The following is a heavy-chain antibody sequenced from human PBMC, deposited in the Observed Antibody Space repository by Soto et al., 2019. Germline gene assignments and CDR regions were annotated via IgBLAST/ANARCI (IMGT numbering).Heavy chain of an antibody. V-gene: IGHV4-39*07. J-gene: IGHJ6*02. CDR1: GGSISSSSYY. D-gene: IGHD3-10*01. Sequence: SETLSLTCTVSGGSISSSSYYWGWIRQPPGKGLEWIGSIFYSGTTYYNPSLKSRVTISVDTSKNQFSLKLSSVTAADTAVYYCARDNNYGSGSYPAPDYYYYGMDVWGQGTTVTVSS. CDR2: IFYSGTT. CDR3: ARDNNYGSGSYPAPDYYYYGMDV.